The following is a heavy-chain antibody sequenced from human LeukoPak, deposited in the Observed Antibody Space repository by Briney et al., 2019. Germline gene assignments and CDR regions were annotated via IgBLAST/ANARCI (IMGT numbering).Heavy chain of an antibody. Sequence: PGGSLRLSCAASGFTFSSYAMSWVRQAPGKGLHWVSGISGSGGSTYHADSVKGRFTISSANSMNSLLLQMHSLRAKATAVYYWAKAAQTGGGPPFNYWGQGSPLTVSS. J-gene: IGHJ4*02. V-gene: IGHV3-23*01. CDR2: ISGSGGST. D-gene: IGHD2-15*01. CDR1: GFTFSSYA. CDR3: AKAAQTGGGPPFNY.